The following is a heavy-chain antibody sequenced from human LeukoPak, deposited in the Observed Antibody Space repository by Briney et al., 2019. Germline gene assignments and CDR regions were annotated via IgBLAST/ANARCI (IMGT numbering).Heavy chain of an antibody. Sequence: GGSLRLSCAASGFTFSSYGMSWVRQAPGKGLEWVSAISGSGGSTYYADSVKGRFTISRGNSKDTLYLQMNRLRAEDTAVYYCARKYYDFWSALRGGYYYYYMDVWGKGTTVTVSS. CDR1: GFTFSSYG. V-gene: IGHV3-23*01. CDR3: ARKYYDFWSALRGGYYYYYMDV. D-gene: IGHD3-3*01. J-gene: IGHJ6*03. CDR2: ISGSGGST.